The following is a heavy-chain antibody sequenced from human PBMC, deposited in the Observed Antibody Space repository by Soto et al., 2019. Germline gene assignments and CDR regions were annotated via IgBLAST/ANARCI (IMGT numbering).Heavy chain of an antibody. Sequence: QLQLQESGPGLVKPSETLSLTCTVSGGSISSSSYYWGWIRQPPGKGLEWIGSMYYSGSTYYNPSLKSRVTISVDTSKNQFSLKLSSVTAADTAVYYCASSVYSSGCVFDPLGQGTLVTVSS. CDR2: MYYSGST. CDR3: ASSVYSSGCVFDP. V-gene: IGHV4-39*01. CDR1: GGSISSSSYY. J-gene: IGHJ5*02. D-gene: IGHD6-19*01.